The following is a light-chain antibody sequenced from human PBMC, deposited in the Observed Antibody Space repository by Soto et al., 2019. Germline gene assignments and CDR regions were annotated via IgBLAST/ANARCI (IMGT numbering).Light chain of an antibody. CDR2: MTS. J-gene: IGKJ1*01. CDR1: QRLLNRNGYNY. CDR3: MQPLHTPWT. Sequence: DIVLTQSPLSLPVSPGEPASISCRSSQRLLNRNGYNYLDWFVQKPAQSPQLLIYMTSNRSPGVPDRFSGSGSGTDFTLKISRVEAEDVGVYYCMQPLHTPWTFGQGTKVDIK. V-gene: IGKV2-28*01.